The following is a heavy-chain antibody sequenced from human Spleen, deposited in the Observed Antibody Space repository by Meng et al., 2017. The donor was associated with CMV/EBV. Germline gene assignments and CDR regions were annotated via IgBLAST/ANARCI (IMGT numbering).Heavy chain of an antibody. J-gene: IGHJ4*02. Sequence: LRLSCTVSGGSISSDGYYWSWIRQHPGKGLEWIGNIYYNGNSYYNPSLKSRVTMSVDTSKNQFSLNLNSVTAADTAVYYCARHDDSYGLYYWGQGTLVTVSS. CDR1: GGSISSDGYY. CDR2: IYYNGNS. V-gene: IGHV4-31*03. CDR3: ARHDDSYGLYY. D-gene: IGHD5-18*01.